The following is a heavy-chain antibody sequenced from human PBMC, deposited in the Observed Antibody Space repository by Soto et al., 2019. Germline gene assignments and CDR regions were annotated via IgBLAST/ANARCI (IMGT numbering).Heavy chain of an antibody. CDR1: GGSISSKGYY. J-gene: IGHJ3*01. CDR3: ARRHDILTGSDSFDV. V-gene: IGHV4-31*03. CDR2: FYYSGTT. D-gene: IGHD3-9*01. Sequence: QVQLQESGPGLVKPSQTLSLTCTLSGGSISSKGYYWTWIRQHPGKGLEWIGDFYYSGTTSYNPSLKSRLTISVDTSNNQFSLRLSSATAADTAMYYCARRHDILTGSDSFDVWGRGTMVTVSS.